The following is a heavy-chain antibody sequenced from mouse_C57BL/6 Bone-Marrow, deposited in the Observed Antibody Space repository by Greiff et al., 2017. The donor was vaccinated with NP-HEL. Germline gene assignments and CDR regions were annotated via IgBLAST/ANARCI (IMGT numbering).Heavy chain of an antibody. CDR3: ARTTVYYYAMDY. J-gene: IGHJ4*01. Sequence: VKLQESGAELARPGASVKLSCKASGYTFTSYGISWVKQRTGQGLEWIGEIYPRSGNTYYNEKFKGKATLTADKSSSTAYMELRSLTSEDSAVYFCARTTVYYYAMDYWGQGTSVTVSS. V-gene: IGHV1-81*01. CDR1: GYTFTSYG. CDR2: IYPRSGNT. D-gene: IGHD1-1*01.